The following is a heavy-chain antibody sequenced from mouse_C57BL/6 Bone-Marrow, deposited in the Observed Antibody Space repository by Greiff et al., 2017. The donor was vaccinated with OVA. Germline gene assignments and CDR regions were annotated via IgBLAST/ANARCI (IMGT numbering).Heavy chain of an antibody. Sequence: EVKLQESGPGLAKPSQSLSLTCSVTGYSITSYYWNWIRKFPGNKLEYMGYISYSGSTYYNPSLKSRISITRDTSKNQYYLQLNSVTTEDTATYYCARYDYGSSYFDYWGQGTTLTVSS. V-gene: IGHV3-8*01. J-gene: IGHJ2*01. CDR1: GYSITSYY. D-gene: IGHD1-1*01. CDR3: ARYDYGSSYFDY. CDR2: ISYSGST.